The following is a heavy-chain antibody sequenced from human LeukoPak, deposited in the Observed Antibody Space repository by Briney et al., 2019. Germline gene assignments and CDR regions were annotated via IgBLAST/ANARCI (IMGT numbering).Heavy chain of an antibody. V-gene: IGHV3-7*01. CDR3: AKDSYSKGDF. CDR1: GFTFSYHW. J-gene: IGHJ4*02. D-gene: IGHD6-13*01. Sequence: GGSLTLSCAASGFTFSYHWMTWVSQAPGKGLEWVANIKNDGAVKNYVDSVKGRFTISRDNAKNSLYLQMNSLRAEDTAVYYCAKDSYSKGDFWGQGVLVTVSS. CDR2: IKNDGAVK.